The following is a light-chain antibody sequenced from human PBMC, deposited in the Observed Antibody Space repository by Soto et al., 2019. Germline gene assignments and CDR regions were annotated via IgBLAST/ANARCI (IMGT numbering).Light chain of an antibody. CDR1: QSISSSY. V-gene: IGKV3-20*01. J-gene: IGKJ1*01. CDR3: QQNDDSPGT. Sequence: IVLTQSPGTLSLSPGERATLSCRASQSISSSYLAWYQQKPGQAPRLLIYGASNRATAIPGRFSGSGSGTGFTLTISRLVPEDFAVYYCQQNDDSPGTFGQGNKVEIK. CDR2: GAS.